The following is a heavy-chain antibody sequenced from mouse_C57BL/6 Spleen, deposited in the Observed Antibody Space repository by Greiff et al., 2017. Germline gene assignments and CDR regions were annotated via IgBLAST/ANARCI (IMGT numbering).Heavy chain of an antibody. Sequence: EVKLVESGGGLVKPGGSLKLSCAASGFTFSSYAMSWVRQTPEKRLEWVATISDGGSYTYYPDNVKGRFTISRDNAKNNLYLQMSHLKSEDTAMYYCARDRANLHFDYWGQGTTLTVSS. CDR1: GFTFSSYA. V-gene: IGHV5-4*01. CDR3: ARDRANLHFDY. CDR2: ISDGGSYT. D-gene: IGHD3-3*01. J-gene: IGHJ2*01.